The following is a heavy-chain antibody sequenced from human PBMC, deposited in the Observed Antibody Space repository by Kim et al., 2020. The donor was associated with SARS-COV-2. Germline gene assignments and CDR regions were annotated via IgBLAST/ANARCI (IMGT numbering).Heavy chain of an antibody. CDR2: IYHSGST. Sequence: SETLSLTCAVSGGSISSSNWWSWVRQPPGKGLEWIGEIYHSGSTNYNPSLKSRVTISVDKSKNQFSLKLSSVTAADTAVYYCARETNGEWELRYFDYWGQGTLVTVSS. V-gene: IGHV4-4*02. D-gene: IGHD1-26*01. CDR3: ARETNGEWELRYFDY. J-gene: IGHJ4*02. CDR1: GGSISSSNW.